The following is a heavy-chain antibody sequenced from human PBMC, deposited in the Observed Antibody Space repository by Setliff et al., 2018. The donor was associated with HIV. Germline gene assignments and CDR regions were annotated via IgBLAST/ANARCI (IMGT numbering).Heavy chain of an antibody. J-gene: IGHJ6*03. V-gene: IGHV4-39*02. CDR3: AMTLRLFDWGYMDV. D-gene: IGHD3-9*01. CDR1: GVAISGSTYY. Sequence: SETLSLTCAATGVAISGSTYYWAWIRQSPGRGLQWIGSVHYTGSSYRNPSLKSRLTISIDTSRNHFSLNLTTVTAADTAVYYCAMTLRLFDWGYMDVWGKGTTVTV. CDR2: VHYTGSS.